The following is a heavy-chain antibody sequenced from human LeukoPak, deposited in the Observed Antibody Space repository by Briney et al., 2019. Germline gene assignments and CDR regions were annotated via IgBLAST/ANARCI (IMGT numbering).Heavy chain of an antibody. J-gene: IGHJ4*02. Sequence: GASVKVSCKASGYTFTSYGISWVRQAPGQGLEWMGWISAYNGNTNYAQKLQGRVTMTTDTSTSTAYMELRSLRSEDTAVYYCARGPLTVTTPYYFDYWGQGTLVTVSS. V-gene: IGHV1-18*01. CDR1: GYTFTSYG. D-gene: IGHD4-11*01. CDR2: ISAYNGNT. CDR3: ARGPLTVTTPYYFDY.